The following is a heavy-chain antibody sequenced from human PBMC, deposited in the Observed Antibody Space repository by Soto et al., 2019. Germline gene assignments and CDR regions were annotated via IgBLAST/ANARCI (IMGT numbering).Heavy chain of an antibody. CDR1: GDSVSSNSAA. D-gene: IGHD6-13*01. CDR2: TYYRSKWYD. CDR3: ARTKVEGRYSHFDY. Sequence: SPTLSLTCAISGDSVSSNSAAWTWIRQSPSRGLEWLGRTYYRSKWYDDYAVSVKSRMTINPDTSKNQFSLQLNSVTPEDTAVYYCARTKVEGRYSHFDYWGQRTLVAVCS. J-gene: IGHJ4*02. V-gene: IGHV6-1*01.